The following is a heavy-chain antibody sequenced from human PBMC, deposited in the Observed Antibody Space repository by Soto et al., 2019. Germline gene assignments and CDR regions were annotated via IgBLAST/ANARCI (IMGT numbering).Heavy chain of an antibody. J-gene: IGHJ5*02. Sequence: EVQLVESGGGLVQPGGSLRLSCAASGFTFSSYSMNWFRQAPGKGLEWVSYISSSSSTIYYADSVKGRFTISRDNAKNSRYLQMNSLRDEDTAVYYCARDVSVLNWFDPWGQGTLVTVSS. CDR1: GFTFSSYS. CDR3: ARDVSVLNWFDP. D-gene: IGHD1-26*01. CDR2: ISSSSSTI. V-gene: IGHV3-48*02.